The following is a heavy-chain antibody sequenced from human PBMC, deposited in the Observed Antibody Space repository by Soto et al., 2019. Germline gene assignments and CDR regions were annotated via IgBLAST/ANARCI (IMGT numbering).Heavy chain of an antibody. V-gene: IGHV4-61*01. CDR2: IYYSGST. D-gene: IGHD3-3*01. J-gene: IGHJ4*02. CDR3: ARDTREYDFWSVYYQAAFDY. CDR1: GGSVSSGSYY. Sequence: SETLSLACTVSGGSVSSGSYYWSWIRQPPGRGREWIGYIYYSGSTNYNPSLKSRVTISVDPSKNQFSLKLSSVTAADTAVHYCARDTREYDFWSVYYQAAFDYWGQGTLVTVS.